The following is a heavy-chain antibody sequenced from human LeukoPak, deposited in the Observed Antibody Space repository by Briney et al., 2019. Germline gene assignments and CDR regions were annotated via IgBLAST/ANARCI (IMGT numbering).Heavy chain of an antibody. V-gene: IGHV3-23*01. CDR3: AKVVSRDYYDSSGYVDY. CDR2: NSFSGGST. J-gene: IGHJ4*02. Sequence: GGSLRLSCAASGFTFSNHVMSWVRQAPGKGLEWVAANSFSGGSTYYADSVKGRFTISRDNSKSTLHLQMNSLRAEDTAIYYCAKVVSRDYYDSSGYVDYWGQGTLVTVSS. CDR1: GFTFSNHV. D-gene: IGHD3-22*01.